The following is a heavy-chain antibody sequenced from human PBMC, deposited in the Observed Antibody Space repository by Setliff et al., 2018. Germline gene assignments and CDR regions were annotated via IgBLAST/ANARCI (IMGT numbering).Heavy chain of an antibody. CDR2: IWPDGSDE. CDR1: GFTFSRYG. V-gene: IGHV3-33*01. D-gene: IGHD3-22*01. Sequence: LSLSCAASGFTFSRYGMHWVRQAPGKGLEWVTVIWPDGSDEYYADSVKGRFTISRDNSKNTLYLQMNSLRAEDTAVYFCARGRAYSDSSGYYLLYWYFDLWGRGTLVTVSS. CDR3: ARGRAYSDSSGYYLLYWYFDL. J-gene: IGHJ2*01.